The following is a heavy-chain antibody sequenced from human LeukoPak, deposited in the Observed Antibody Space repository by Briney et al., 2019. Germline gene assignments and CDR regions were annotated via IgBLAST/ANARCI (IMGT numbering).Heavy chain of an antibody. J-gene: IGHJ4*02. Sequence: SETLSLTCTVSGGSISSSSYYWGWIRQPPGKGLEWIGSIYHSGSTYYNPSLKSRVTISVDTSKNQFSLKLSSVTAADTAVYYCARSIAIPGVIEGFDCWGQGTLVTVSS. CDR1: GGSISSSSYY. CDR2: IYHSGST. D-gene: IGHD3-16*02. V-gene: IGHV4-39*07. CDR3: ARSIAIPGVIEGFDC.